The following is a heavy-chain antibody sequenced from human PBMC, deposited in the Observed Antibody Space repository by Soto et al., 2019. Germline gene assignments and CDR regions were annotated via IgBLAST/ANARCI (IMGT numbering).Heavy chain of an antibody. V-gene: IGHV3-30*18. CDR3: AKFSHGDYSDY. CDR2: ISYDGSNK. J-gene: IGHJ4*02. CDR1: GFTFSSYV. D-gene: IGHD4-17*01. Sequence: EGSLRLSCAAYGFTFSSYVMHWVRQAPGKGLEWVAVISYDGSNKYYADSVKGRFTISRDNSKNTLYLQMNSLRAEDTAVYYCAKFSHGDYSDYWGQGTLVTVSS.